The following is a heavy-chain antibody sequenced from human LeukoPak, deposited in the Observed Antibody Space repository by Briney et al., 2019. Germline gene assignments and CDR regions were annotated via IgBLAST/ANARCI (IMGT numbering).Heavy chain of an antibody. V-gene: IGHV3-33*01. CDR3: AREKDSYCDY. CDR1: GFSFSSYG. CDR2: IWYDGSNK. Sequence: GGSLRLSCAASGFSFSSYGMHWVRQAPGKGLEWVATIWYDGSNKYYADSVKGRFTISRDNSKSTLYLQMNSLRAEDTAVYYCAREKDSYCDYWGQGTLVTVSS. J-gene: IGHJ4*02.